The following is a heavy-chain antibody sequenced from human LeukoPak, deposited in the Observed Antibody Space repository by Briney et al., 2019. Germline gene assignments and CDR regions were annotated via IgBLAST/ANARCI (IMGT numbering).Heavy chain of an antibody. CDR1: GYTLTELS. CDR2: FDPEDGET. Sequence: VASVKVSCRVSGYTLTELSMHWVRQAPGKGLEWMGGFDPEDGETIYAQKFQGRVTMTEDTSTDTAYMELSSLRSEDTAVYYCATSANWNYAYFDYWGQGTLVTVSS. V-gene: IGHV1-24*01. CDR3: ATSANWNYAYFDY. J-gene: IGHJ4*02. D-gene: IGHD1-7*01.